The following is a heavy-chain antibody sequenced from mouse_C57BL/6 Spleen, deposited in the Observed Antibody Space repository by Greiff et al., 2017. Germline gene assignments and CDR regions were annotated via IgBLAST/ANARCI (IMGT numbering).Heavy chain of an antibody. J-gene: IGHJ2*01. D-gene: IGHD4-1*01. CDR3: ARGTGTESFDY. CDR1: GYAFSSSW. V-gene: IGHV1-82*01. Sequence: VQLQQSGPELVKPGASVKISCKASGYAFSSSWMNWVKQRPGKGLEWIGRIYPGDGDTNYNGKFKGKATLTADKSSSTAYMQLSSLTSEDSAVYFCARGTGTESFDYWGQGTTLTVSS. CDR2: IYPGDGDT.